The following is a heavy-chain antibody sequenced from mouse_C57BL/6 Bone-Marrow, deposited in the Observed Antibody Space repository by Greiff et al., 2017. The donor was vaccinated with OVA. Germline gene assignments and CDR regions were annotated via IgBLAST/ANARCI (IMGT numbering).Heavy chain of an antibody. CDR3: ASPSYYGSSYWYFDV. J-gene: IGHJ1*03. CDR1: GFNIKNTY. CDR2: IDPANGNT. V-gene: IGHV14-3*01. D-gene: IGHD1-1*01. Sequence: VQLQQSVAELVRPGASVKLSCTASGFNIKNTYMHWVKQRPEQGLEWIGRIDPANGNTKYAPKFQGKATITADTSSNTAYLQLSSLTSEDTAIYYCASPSYYGSSYWYFDVWGTGTTVTVSS.